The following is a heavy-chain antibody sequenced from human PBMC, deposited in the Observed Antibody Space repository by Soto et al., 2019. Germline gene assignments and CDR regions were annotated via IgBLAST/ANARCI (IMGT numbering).Heavy chain of an antibody. Sequence: PSETLSLTCTVSGGSISSSSYYWGWIRQPPGKGLEWIGSIYYSGSTYYNPSLKSRVTISVDTSKNQFSLKLSSVTAADTAVYYCARVDTAMVYWGQGTLVTV. D-gene: IGHD5-18*01. CDR1: GGSISSSSYY. J-gene: IGHJ4*02. V-gene: IGHV4-39*01. CDR3: ARVDTAMVY. CDR2: IYYSGST.